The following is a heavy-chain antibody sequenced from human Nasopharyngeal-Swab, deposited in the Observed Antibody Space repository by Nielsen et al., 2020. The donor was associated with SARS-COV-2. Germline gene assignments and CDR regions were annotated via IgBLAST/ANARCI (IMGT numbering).Heavy chain of an antibody. CDR3: ANSDFWSGYYKPHYYYYGMDV. CDR1: GFTFSSYG. D-gene: IGHD3-3*01. CDR2: ISYGGSNK. J-gene: IGHJ6*02. V-gene: IGHV3-30*18. Sequence: GGSLRLSCAASGFTFSSYGMHWVRQAPGKGLEWVAVISYGGSNKYYADSVKGRFTISRDNSKNTLYLQMNSLRAEDTAVYYCANSDFWSGYYKPHYYYYGMDVWGQGTTVTVSS.